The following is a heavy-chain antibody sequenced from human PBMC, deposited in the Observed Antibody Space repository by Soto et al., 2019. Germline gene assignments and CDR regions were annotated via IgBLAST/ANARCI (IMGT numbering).Heavy chain of an antibody. CDR2: ISAYNGNT. J-gene: IGHJ5*02. V-gene: IGHV1-18*01. CDR3: ARGTAVYYYDSSGYYRYDP. D-gene: IGHD3-22*01. Sequence: ASVKVSCKASGYTFTSYGISWVRQAPGQGLEWMGWISAYNGNTNYAQKLQGRVTMTTDTSTSTAYMELRSLRSDDTAVYYCARGTAVYYYDSSGYYRYDPWGQGTLVTVSS. CDR1: GYTFTSYG.